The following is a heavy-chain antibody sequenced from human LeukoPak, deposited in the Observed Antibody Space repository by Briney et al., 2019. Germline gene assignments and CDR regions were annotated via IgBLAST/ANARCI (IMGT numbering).Heavy chain of an antibody. D-gene: IGHD6-19*01. CDR1: RFTVSFNY. Sequence: GGSLRLSCAASRFTVSFNYMSWVRQAPGKGLEWVSVVYDGGTTAYADSVKGRFTISRDNSKNTLYLQMNSLRAEDTAVYYCARGYSSSRDYWGQGILVTVSS. CDR2: VYDGGTT. CDR3: ARGYSSSRDY. J-gene: IGHJ4*02. V-gene: IGHV3-53*01.